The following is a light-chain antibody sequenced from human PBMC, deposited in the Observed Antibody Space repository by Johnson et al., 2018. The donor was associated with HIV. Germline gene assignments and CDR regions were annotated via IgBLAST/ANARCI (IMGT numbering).Light chain of an antibody. V-gene: IGLV1-51*01. CDR3: GTWDNSLKGV. CDR1: SSNIGNNY. CDR2: DNN. J-gene: IGLJ1*01. Sequence: QSVLTQPPSVSAAPGQKVTISCSGSSSNIGNNYVSWYQQLPGTAPKLLIYDNNKRPSGIPDRFSGSKSGTSVTLGITGLQTGDEADYYCGTWDNSLKGVFGTGTTVTVL.